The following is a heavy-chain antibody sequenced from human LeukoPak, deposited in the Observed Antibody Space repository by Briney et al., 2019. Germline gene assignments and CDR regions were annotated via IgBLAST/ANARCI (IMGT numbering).Heavy chain of an antibody. J-gene: IGHJ4*02. CDR3: ARDQTAVTGVWGTIDY. Sequence: PGGSLRLSCAASGFTFSGSPILWVRQAPGMGLEWVAIISYDGSNTFYGDSVKGRFTISRDNSKKTLYLQMNSLRTEDTAVYYCARDQTAVTGVWGTIDYWGQGTLVTVSS. V-gene: IGHV3-30*04. CDR1: GFTFSGSP. D-gene: IGHD2-8*02. CDR2: ISYDGSNT.